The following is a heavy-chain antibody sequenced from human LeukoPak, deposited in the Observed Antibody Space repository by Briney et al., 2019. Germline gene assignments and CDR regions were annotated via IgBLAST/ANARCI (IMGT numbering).Heavy chain of an antibody. CDR2: IYPGDADT. CDR3: ASAGYSSGWPDY. D-gene: IGHD6-19*01. V-gene: IGHV5-51*01. Sequence: GGSLKISLKGSGYSFTSYWIGGVRQMPGKGLGGVGIIYPGDADTRFSPLFQGEVTISADKSITNPFLQWSSLKASDTAMYYCASAGYSSGWPDYWGQGTLVTVSS. J-gene: IGHJ4*02. CDR1: GYSFTSYW.